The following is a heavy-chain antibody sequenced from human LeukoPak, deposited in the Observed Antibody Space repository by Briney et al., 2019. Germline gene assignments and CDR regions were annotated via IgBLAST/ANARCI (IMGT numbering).Heavy chain of an antibody. CDR2: IWYDGSNK. J-gene: IGHJ4*02. CDR3: ARDNSLEELDY. CDR1: GFTFSSYG. D-gene: IGHD1-7*01. Sequence: GSSLRLSCAASGFTFSSYGMHWVRQAPGKGLEWVAVIWYDGSNKYYADSVKGRFTISRGNSKNTLYLQMNSLRAEDTAVYYCARDNSLEELDYWGQGTLVTVSS. V-gene: IGHV3-33*01.